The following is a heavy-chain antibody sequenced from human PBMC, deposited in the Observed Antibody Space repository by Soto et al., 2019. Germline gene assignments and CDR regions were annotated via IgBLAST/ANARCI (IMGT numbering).Heavy chain of an antibody. CDR1: GYTVTSYA. CDR2: INAGNGNT. CDR3: ARVGAVAGFGEYYFDY. J-gene: IGHJ4*01. Sequence: QVQLVQSGAEVKKPGASVKVSCKASGYTVTSYAMHWVRQAPGQRLEWMGWINAGNGNTKYSQKFQGRVTITRDTSASTAYMEMSSLRSADTAVYYCARVGAVAGFGEYYFDYWGQGTLVTVSS. V-gene: IGHV1-3*01. D-gene: IGHD6-13*01.